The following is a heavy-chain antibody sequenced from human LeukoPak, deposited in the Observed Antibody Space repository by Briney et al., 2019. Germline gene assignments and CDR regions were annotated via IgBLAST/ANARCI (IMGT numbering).Heavy chain of an antibody. V-gene: IGHV1-69*06. J-gene: IGHJ4*02. Sequence: SVKVSCKASGGTTSAIGWVRQAPGQGLEWMGGIIPIFGTANYAQKFQGRVTITADKSTSTAYMELSSLRSEDTAVYYCARDRVFVYYYDSSGYKGYYFDYWGQGTLVTVSS. CDR3: ARDRVFVYYYDSSGYKGYYFDY. D-gene: IGHD3-22*01. CDR1: GGTTSA. CDR2: IIPIFGTA.